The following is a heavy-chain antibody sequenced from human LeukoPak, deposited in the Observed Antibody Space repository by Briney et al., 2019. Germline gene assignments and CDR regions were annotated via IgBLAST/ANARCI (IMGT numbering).Heavy chain of an antibody. J-gene: IGHJ6*02. CDR3: AKVDRVAYCGGDCYSRDYYGMDV. V-gene: IGHV3-23*01. CDR1: GFTLSSYA. D-gene: IGHD2-21*02. Sequence: GGSLRLSCAASGFTLSSYAMSWVRQAPGKGLEWVSAISGSGGSTYYADSVKGRFTISRDNSKNTLYLQMNSLRAEDTAVYYCAKVDRVAYCGGDCYSRDYYGMDVWGQGTTVTVSS. CDR2: ISGSGGST.